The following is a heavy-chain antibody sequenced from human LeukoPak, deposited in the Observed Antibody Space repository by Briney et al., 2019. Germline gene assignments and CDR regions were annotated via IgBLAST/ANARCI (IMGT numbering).Heavy chain of an antibody. V-gene: IGHV4-34*01. Sequence: SETLSLTCAVYGGSFSGYYWSWIRQPPGKGLEWIGEINHSGSTNYNPSLKSRVTISVDTSKNQFSLKLSSVTAADTAVYYCARGNLQNYPRGYSEIDYWGQGTLVTVSS. CDR2: INHSGST. CDR1: GGSFSGYY. CDR3: ARGNLQNYPRGYSEIDY. D-gene: IGHD5-18*01. J-gene: IGHJ4*02.